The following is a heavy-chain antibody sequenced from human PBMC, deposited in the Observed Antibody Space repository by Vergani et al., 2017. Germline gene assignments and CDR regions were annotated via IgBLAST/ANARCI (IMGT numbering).Heavy chain of an antibody. CDR2: INPNSGST. CDR1: GYTFTGYY. D-gene: IGHD3-9*01. Sequence: QVQLVQSGAEVKKPGASVKVSCKASGYTFTGYYMHWVRQAPGQGLEWMGWINPNSGSTNYAQKFQGRVTMTRDTSISTAYMELSRLRSDDTAIYYCARGDYGILTGYRYWGQGTLVTVSA. V-gene: IGHV1-2*02. J-gene: IGHJ4*02. CDR3: ARGDYGILTGYRY.